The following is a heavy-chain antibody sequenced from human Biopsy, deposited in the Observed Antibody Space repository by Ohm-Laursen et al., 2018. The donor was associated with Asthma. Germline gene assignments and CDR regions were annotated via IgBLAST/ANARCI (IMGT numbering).Heavy chain of an antibody. CDR1: GYTFNSAG. Sequence: SVKVSCKTSGYTFNSAGITWVRQAPGQGLEWMGWISVYNGNTKVAQKLRDRVTVITDTSTSTAYMELRSLRSDDTAVYFCARAVDYSHYYGIDVWGQGTTVTVS. CDR3: ARAVDYSHYYGIDV. V-gene: IGHV1-18*01. CDR2: ISVYNGNT. J-gene: IGHJ6*02. D-gene: IGHD3-10*01.